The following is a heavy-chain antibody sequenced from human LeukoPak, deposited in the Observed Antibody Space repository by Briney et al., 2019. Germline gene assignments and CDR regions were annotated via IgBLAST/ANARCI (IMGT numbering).Heavy chain of an antibody. J-gene: IGHJ4*02. V-gene: IGHV3-30*18. CDR1: XFTFSSYG. Sequence: SXFTFSSYGMHWVRQAPGKGXEWVXXXXYDGSNKYYADSVKGRFTISRDNSKNTLYLQMNSLRAEDTAVYYCAKVVSRYCSSTSCPEDYWGQGTLVTVSS. CDR3: AKVVSRYCSSTSCPEDY. D-gene: IGHD2-2*01. CDR2: XXYDGSNK.